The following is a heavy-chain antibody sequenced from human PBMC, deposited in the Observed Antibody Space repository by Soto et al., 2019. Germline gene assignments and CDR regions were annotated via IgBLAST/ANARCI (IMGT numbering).Heavy chain of an antibody. CDR3: AKHTGSYPPPGPCDY. D-gene: IGHD1-26*01. V-gene: IGHV3-23*01. CDR1: GFTFSSYV. J-gene: IGHJ4*02. CDR2: ISGSGGST. Sequence: GGSLRLSCAASGFTFSSYVMSWVRQVPGKGLEWVSTISGSGGSTYYADSVKGRFTISRDNSKNTLYLQVNSLRAEDTAVYYCAKHTGSYPPPGPCDYWGQGTLVTVSS.